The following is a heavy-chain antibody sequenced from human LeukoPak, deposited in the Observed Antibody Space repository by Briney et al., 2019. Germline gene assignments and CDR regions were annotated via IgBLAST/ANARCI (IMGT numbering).Heavy chain of an antibody. D-gene: IGHD2-15*01. CDR3: ARENCSGGSCLGYFDY. V-gene: IGHV4-59*01. Sequence: SETLSLTCTVSGGSISDYYWSWIRQSPGKGLEWIGYIYHSGTTNYNPSLKSRVTISVDTSKNQFSLKLSSVTAADTAVYYCARENCSGGSCLGYFDYWGQGTLVTVSS. CDR1: GGSISDYY. CDR2: IYHSGTT. J-gene: IGHJ4*02.